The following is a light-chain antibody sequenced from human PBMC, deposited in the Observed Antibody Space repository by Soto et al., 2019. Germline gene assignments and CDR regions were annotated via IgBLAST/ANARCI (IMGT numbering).Light chain of an antibody. CDR3: QSSDTSLSRRWV. V-gene: IGLV1-40*01. J-gene: IGLJ3*02. CDR1: SSNIGAGYP. CDR2: T. Sequence: QSVLTQPPSVSGAPGQSVTISCTGSSSNIGAGYPVHWYQRLPGTAPKLLVSTTPPSGVPDRFSASKSGASASLAITGLQAEDEADYYCQSSDTSLSRRWVFGGGTKLTVL.